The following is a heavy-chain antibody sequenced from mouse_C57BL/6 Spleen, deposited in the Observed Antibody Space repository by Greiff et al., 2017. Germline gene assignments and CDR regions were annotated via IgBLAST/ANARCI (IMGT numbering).Heavy chain of an antibody. CDR3: TGDYKKDY. D-gene: IGHD2-12*01. CDR1: GYTFTSYW. CDR2: IHPNGGST. Sequence: QVQLQQPGAELVKPGASVKLSCKASGYTFTSYWMHWVKQRPGQGLEWIGMIHPNGGSTNYNEKFKSKATLTVDKSSSTAYMKLSRLTSEDSAVXYCTGDYKKDYWGQGTLVTVSA. V-gene: IGHV1-64*01. J-gene: IGHJ3*01.